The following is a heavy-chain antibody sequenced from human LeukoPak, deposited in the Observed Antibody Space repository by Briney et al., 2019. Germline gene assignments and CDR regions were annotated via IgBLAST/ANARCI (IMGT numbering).Heavy chain of an antibody. Sequence: SETLSLTCTVSGDSISSGDYYWGWIRQPPGKGLEWIGSIYHSGSAYYNPSLKSRVTISVDTSKNQFSLKLSSVTAADTAVYYCTLATVTTGDYWGQGTLVTVSS. J-gene: IGHJ4*02. D-gene: IGHD4-17*01. CDR1: GDSISSGDYY. CDR3: TLATVTTGDY. CDR2: IYHSGSA. V-gene: IGHV4-38-2*02.